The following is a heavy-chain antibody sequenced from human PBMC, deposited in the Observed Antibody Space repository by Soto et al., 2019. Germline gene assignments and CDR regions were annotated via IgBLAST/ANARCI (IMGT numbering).Heavy chain of an antibody. V-gene: IGHV3-33*01. Sequence: LRLSCAASGFTFNNHGMHWVRQAPGKGLEWVAVIWYDGSNKYYADSVKGRFTISRDNSKDTVSLQMNSLKAEDTAVYYCVRGRDYGDAMDYWGQGTLVTVSS. D-gene: IGHD4-17*01. CDR2: IWYDGSNK. CDR1: GFTFNNHG. CDR3: VRGRDYGDAMDY. J-gene: IGHJ4*02.